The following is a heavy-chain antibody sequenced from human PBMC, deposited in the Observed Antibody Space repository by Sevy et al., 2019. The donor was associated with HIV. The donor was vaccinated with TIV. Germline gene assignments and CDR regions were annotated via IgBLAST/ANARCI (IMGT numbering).Heavy chain of an antibody. Sequence: GESLKISCAASGFTFSSYSMNWVRQAPGKGLEWVSYISSSTIYYADSVKGRFTISRDNAKNSLYLQMNSLRAEDTAVYYCARLSGYSSSWSYFDYWGQGTLVTVSS. D-gene: IGHD6-13*01. CDR3: ARLSGYSSSWSYFDY. CDR1: GFTFSSYS. CDR2: ISSSTI. V-gene: IGHV3-48*01. J-gene: IGHJ4*02.